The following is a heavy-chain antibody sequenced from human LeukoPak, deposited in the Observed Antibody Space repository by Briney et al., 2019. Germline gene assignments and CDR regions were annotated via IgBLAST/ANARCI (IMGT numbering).Heavy chain of an antibody. CDR2: ISGSGGST. CDR3: AKTPSGYGWFDP. Sequence: GGSLRLSCAASGFTFSSYAMSWVRQAPGKGLEWVSAISGSGGSTYYADSVKGRFTISRDNSKSTLYLQMNSLRAEDTAVYYCAKTPSGYGWFDPWGQGTLVTVSS. J-gene: IGHJ5*02. V-gene: IGHV3-23*01. CDR1: GFTFSSYA. D-gene: IGHD3-3*01.